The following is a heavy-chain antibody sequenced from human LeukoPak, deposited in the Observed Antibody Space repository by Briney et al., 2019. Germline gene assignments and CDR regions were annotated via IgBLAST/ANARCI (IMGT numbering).Heavy chain of an antibody. CDR2: INPSGGST. CDR1: GYTFTSYY. V-gene: IGHV1-46*01. CDR3: ARQEQDIVVVVAANWFDP. Sequence: ASVKVSCKASGYTFTSYYIHWVRQAPGQELEWMGIINPSGGSTSYAQKFQGRVTMTRDTSTSTVYMELSSLRSEDTAVYYCARQEQDIVVVVAANWFDPWGQGTLVTVSS. J-gene: IGHJ5*02. D-gene: IGHD2-15*01.